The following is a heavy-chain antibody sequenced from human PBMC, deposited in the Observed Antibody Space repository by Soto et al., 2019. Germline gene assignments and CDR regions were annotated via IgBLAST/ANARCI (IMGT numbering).Heavy chain of an antibody. CDR1: GYSISSSNW. Sequence: QVQLQESGPGLVKPSDTLSHTCAVSGYSISSSNWWGWIRQPPGKGLEWSGYIYYSGSTYYNPSRTGRVTMSVDTSKNQFSLKLSSVTAVYTAVYYCARKNGVLDAFDIWGQGTMVTVSS. CDR3: ARKNGVLDAFDI. V-gene: IGHV4-28*01. CDR2: IYYSGST. J-gene: IGHJ3*02. D-gene: IGHD4-17*01.